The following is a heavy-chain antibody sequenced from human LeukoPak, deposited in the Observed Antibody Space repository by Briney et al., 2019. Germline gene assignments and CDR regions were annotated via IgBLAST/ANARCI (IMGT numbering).Heavy chain of an antibody. Sequence: SETLSLTCTVSGGSISDYYWSWIRQPPGKGLEWIGYISNSGSTNYNPSLKSRVTIPVDTSKNQFSLKLSSVTAADTAVYYCAKVGRGDYVWGSYSFDYWGQGTLVTVSS. V-gene: IGHV4-59*01. CDR3: AKVGRGDYVWGSYSFDY. CDR2: ISNSGST. J-gene: IGHJ4*02. CDR1: GGSISDYY. D-gene: IGHD3-16*01.